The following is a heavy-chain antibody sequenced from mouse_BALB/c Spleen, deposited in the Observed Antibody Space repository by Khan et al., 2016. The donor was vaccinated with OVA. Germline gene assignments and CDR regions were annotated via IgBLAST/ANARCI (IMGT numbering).Heavy chain of an antibody. Sequence: EVQLQESGPELVKPGASVKISCKASGYSFTGYFMNWVKQSHGKSLEWIGRINPHIGETFYNQKFTGKATLTVDESSSTAHMELRSLASEDSAVNYCARIYRSDFDYWGQGTTLTVSS. V-gene: IGHV1-20*02. D-gene: IGHD1-1*01. CDR1: GYSFTGYF. CDR2: INPHIGET. CDR3: ARIYRSDFDY. J-gene: IGHJ2*01.